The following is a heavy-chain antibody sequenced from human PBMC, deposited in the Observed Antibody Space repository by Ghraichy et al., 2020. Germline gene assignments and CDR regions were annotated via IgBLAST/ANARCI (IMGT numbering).Heavy chain of an antibody. J-gene: IGHJ4*02. CDR3: ARGRNYYDSSGMAFDY. D-gene: IGHD3-22*01. V-gene: IGHV4-4*07. CDR1: GGSISSYY. CDR2: IYTSGST. Sequence: SETLSLTCTVSGGSISSYYWSWIRQPAGKGLEWIGRIYTSGSTNYNPSLKSRVTMSVDTSKNQFSLKLSSVTAADTAVYYCARGRNYYDSSGMAFDYWGQGTLVTVSS.